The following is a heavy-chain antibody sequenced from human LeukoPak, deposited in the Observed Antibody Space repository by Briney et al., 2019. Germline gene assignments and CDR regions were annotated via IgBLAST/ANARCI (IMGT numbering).Heavy chain of an antibody. Sequence: SETLSLTCTVSGGSMNSYYWSWIRQPPGKGLEWIGHIFHSGNTNDNPSLKSRVTISVDPSKNQFSLGLRSVTAADTAVYYCARTYYDSWGYYEVTYWGQGTLVTVSS. CDR3: ARTYYDSWGYYEVTY. CDR2: IFHSGNT. J-gene: IGHJ4*02. V-gene: IGHV4-59*01. D-gene: IGHD3-22*01. CDR1: GGSMNSYY.